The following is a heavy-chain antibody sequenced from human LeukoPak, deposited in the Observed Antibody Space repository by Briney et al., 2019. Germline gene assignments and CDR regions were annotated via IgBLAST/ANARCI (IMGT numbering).Heavy chain of an antibody. CDR1: GGSISSYY. CDR2: IYYSGST. V-gene: IGHV4-59*12. Sequence: NPSETLSLTCTVSGGSISSYYWSWIRQPPGKGLEWIGYIYYSGSTNYNPSLKSRVTISVDTSKNQFSLKLSSATTADTAVYYCARESGTYYVYDYWGQGTLVTVSS. CDR3: ARESGTYYVYDY. J-gene: IGHJ4*02. D-gene: IGHD1-26*01.